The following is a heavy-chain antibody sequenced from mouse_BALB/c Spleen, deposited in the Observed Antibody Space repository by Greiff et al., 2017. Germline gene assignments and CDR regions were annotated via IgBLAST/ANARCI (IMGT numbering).Heavy chain of an antibody. D-gene: IGHD1-1*01. CDR2: ILPGSGST. CDR1: GYTFSSYW. Sequence: VQLQQSGAELMKPGASVKISCKATGYTFSSYWIEWVKQRPGHGLEWIGEILPGSGSTNYNEKFKGKATFTADTSSNTAYMQLSSLTSEDSAVYYCARLATVVATDYWGQGTTLTVSS. J-gene: IGHJ2*01. CDR3: ARLATVVATDY. V-gene: IGHV1-9*01.